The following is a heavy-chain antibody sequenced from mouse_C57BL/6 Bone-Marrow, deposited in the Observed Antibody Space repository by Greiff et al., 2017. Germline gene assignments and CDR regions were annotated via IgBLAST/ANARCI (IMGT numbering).Heavy chain of an antibody. V-gene: IGHV1-55*01. CDR2: IYPTSGRT. D-gene: IGHD3-3*01. J-gene: IGHJ2*01. Sequence: VKLQQSGAELVKPGASVKMSCKASGYTFTSYWITWVKQRPGQGLEWIGDIYPTSGRTNYNEKFKSKAILTVATSSNTAYMQLSSLTSEDSAVFYCARAGPLGRSFDYWGQGTTLTVSA. CDR3: ARAGPLGRSFDY. CDR1: GYTFTSYW.